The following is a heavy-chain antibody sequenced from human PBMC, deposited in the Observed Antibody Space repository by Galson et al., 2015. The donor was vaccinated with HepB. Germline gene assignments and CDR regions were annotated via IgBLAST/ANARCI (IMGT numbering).Heavy chain of an antibody. CDR3: AKVHRSYAAEGAFDY. V-gene: IGHV3-30*18. CDR1: GFTFSSYG. CDR2: ISYDGSNK. D-gene: IGHD2-2*01. Sequence: SLRLSCAASGFTFSSYGMHWVRQAPGKGLEWVAVISYDGSNKYYADSVKGRFTISRDNSKNTLYLQMNSLRAEDTAVYYCAKVHRSYAAEGAFDYWGQGTLVTVSS. J-gene: IGHJ4*02.